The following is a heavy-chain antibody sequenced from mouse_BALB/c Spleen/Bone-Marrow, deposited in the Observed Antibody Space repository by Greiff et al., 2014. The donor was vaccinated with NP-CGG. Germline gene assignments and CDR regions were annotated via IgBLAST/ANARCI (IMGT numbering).Heavy chain of an antibody. V-gene: IGHV14-1*02. CDR1: GFNIKDYY. CDR3: ARGDGYAMDY. J-gene: IGHJ4*01. Sequence: VQLKESGAEIARPGALVKLSCKASGFNIKDYYMQWVKKRPEQGLEWIGWIDPENGNTIYDPKFQGKASITADTSSNTAYLQLSSLTSEDTAVYYCARGDGYAMDYWGQGTSVTVSS. CDR2: IDPENGNT.